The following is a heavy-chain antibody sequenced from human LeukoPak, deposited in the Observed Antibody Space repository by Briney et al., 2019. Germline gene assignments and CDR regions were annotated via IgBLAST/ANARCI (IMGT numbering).Heavy chain of an antibody. CDR2: INHSGST. J-gene: IGHJ4*02. CDR3: ARETWGNYDYGDLGENYFDY. Sequence: SETLSLTCAVYGGSFSGYYWSWIRQPPGKGLEWIGEINHSGSTNYNPSLKSRVTISVDTSKNQFSLKLSSVTAADTAVYYCARETWGNYDYGDLGENYFDYWGQGTLVTVSS. CDR1: GGSFSGYY. D-gene: IGHD4-17*01. V-gene: IGHV4-34*09.